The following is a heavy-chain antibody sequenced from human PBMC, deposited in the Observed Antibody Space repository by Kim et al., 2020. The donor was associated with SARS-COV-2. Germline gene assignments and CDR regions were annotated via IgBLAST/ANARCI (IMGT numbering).Heavy chain of an antibody. J-gene: IGHJ6*02. CDR2: ETV. V-gene: IGHV3-15*01. Sequence: ETVEYAAPVKCRFTISRDDTKNTVFLQMSSLRSGDTAVYYCTQGIGYSMNVWGQGTTVTVSS. D-gene: IGHD2-2*02. CDR3: TQGIGYSMNV.